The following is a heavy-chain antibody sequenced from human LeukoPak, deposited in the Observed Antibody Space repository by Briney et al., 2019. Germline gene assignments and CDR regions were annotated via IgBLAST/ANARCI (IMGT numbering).Heavy chain of an antibody. V-gene: IGHV3-74*01. CDR3: TTIGAVGATLDLLDY. D-gene: IGHD1-26*01. Sequence: PGGSLRLSCAASGFTFSTYWMHWVRQAPGKGLVWVSHINPAGSTAFYADSVKGRFTISRDNAKNTVYLQMSSLGAEDTAVYYCTTIGAVGATLDLLDYWGQGTLVTVSS. CDR1: GFTFSTYW. CDR2: INPAGSTA. J-gene: IGHJ4*02.